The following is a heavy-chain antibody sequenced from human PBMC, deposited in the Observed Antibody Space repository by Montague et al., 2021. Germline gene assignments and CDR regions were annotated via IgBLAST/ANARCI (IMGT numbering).Heavy chain of an antibody. CDR2: I. V-gene: IGHV3-48*04. CDR3: ARGGQVQLGHYYYYGMDV. D-gene: IGHD5-18*01. J-gene: IGHJ6*02. Sequence: IHYADSVKGRFTISRDNATNSLYLQMNHLRAEDTAVYYCARGGQVQLGHYYYYGMDVWGQGTTVTV.